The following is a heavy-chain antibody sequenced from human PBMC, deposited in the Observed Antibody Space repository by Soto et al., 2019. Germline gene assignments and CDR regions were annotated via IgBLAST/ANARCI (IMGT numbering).Heavy chain of an antibody. D-gene: IGHD7-27*01. CDR1: GGSLSSSNW. J-gene: IGHJ4*02. V-gene: IGHV4-4*02. CDR3: AREGELGIF. Sequence: PSETLSLTCAVSGGSLSSSNWWSWVRRPPGKGLEWSGEIYHSGGTNYNPSLKSRVTISVDKSKNQFSLKLSSVTAADTAVYYCAREGELGIFWGQGTLVTVSS. CDR2: IYHSGGT.